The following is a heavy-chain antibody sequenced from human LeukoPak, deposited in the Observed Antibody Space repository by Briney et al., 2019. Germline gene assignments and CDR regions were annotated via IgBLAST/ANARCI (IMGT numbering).Heavy chain of an antibody. J-gene: IGHJ6*03. CDR2: INPNSGDT. V-gene: IGHV1-2*02. D-gene: IGHD2-2*01. Sequence: GASVTVSCKSSGYTFTGYYLHWVRQAPGQGLEWMGWINPNSGDTNYAQKFQGRVTMTRDTSISTAYMELSSLRCDDTAVSYCRRWRRVHQVPYDDMDVWGKGTTVTVSS. CDR3: RRWRRVHQVPYDDMDV. CDR1: GYTFTGYY.